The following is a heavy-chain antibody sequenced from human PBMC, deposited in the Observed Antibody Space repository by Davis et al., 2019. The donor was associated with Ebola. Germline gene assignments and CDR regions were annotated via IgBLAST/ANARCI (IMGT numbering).Heavy chain of an antibody. V-gene: IGHV5-51*01. CDR1: GYKFTSYW. Sequence: GESLKISCEGSGYKFTSYWVGWVRQVPGKGLEWMGIIYPGDSDTRYSPSFLGQVTISADKSIGTAYLRWTHLKASDTAMYYCARGSGSGTYLPSVSFDYWGQGTLVTVSS. CDR2: IYPGDSDT. CDR3: ARGSGSGTYLPSVSFDY. D-gene: IGHD3-10*01. J-gene: IGHJ4*02.